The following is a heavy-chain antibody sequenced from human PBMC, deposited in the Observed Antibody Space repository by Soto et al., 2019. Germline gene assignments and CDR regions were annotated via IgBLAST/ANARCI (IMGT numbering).Heavy chain of an antibody. Sequence: EVQLVQSGAEVKKPGESLRISCKGSGYIFTNYWIHWVRQMPGKGLEWMGRIDPNDSYTSYSPSFQGHVTVSTDKSINTAYLQWSSLEASDTAMYYCARRTGVSHHGMDVWGQGTTVIVSS. CDR2: IDPNDSYT. D-gene: IGHD2-8*02. V-gene: IGHV5-10-1*03. CDR1: GYIFTNYW. J-gene: IGHJ6*02. CDR3: ARRTGVSHHGMDV.